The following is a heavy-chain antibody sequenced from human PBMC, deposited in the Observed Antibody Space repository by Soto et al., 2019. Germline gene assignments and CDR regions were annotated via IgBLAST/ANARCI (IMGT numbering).Heavy chain of an antibody. CDR1: GFTFSSYW. V-gene: IGHV3-74*01. J-gene: IGHJ4*02. CDR3: ARPMVRGQFDY. D-gene: IGHD3-10*01. CDR2: INSDGSST. Sequence: GGSLRLSCAASGFTFSSYWMHWVRQAPGKGLVWVSRINSDGSSTSYADSVKGRFTISRDNAKNTLYLQMNSLRAEDTAVYYCARPMVRGQFDYWGQGTLVTVSS.